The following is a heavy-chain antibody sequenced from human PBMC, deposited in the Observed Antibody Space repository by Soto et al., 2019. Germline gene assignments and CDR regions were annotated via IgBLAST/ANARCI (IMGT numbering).Heavy chain of an antibody. V-gene: IGHV3-11*01. Sequence: PGGSLRLSCEVSGFPFSNYYMSWIRQAPGKGLEWLADISSSFISIHYADSVKGRFSISRDNANNSFFLQMNSLRAEDTAVYYCTTDDPINKNWGQGTLVTVSS. CDR3: TTDDPINKN. CDR1: GFPFSNYY. J-gene: IGHJ4*02. CDR2: ISSSFISI.